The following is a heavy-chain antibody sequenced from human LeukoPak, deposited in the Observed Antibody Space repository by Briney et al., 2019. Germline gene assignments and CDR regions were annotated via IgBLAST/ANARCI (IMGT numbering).Heavy chain of an antibody. Sequence: SETLSLTCTVSGGSISSHYWSWIRQPPGKGLEWIGYIYYSGSTNYNPSLKSRVTISVDTSKNQFSLKLSTVTAADTAVYYCARSRYYYDSSGYLYWGQGTLVTVSS. J-gene: IGHJ4*02. V-gene: IGHV4-59*11. CDR3: ARSRYYYDSSGYLY. CDR1: GGSISSHY. CDR2: IYYSGST. D-gene: IGHD3-22*01.